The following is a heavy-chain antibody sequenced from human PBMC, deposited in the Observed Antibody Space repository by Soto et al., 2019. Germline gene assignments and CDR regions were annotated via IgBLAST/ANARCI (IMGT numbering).Heavy chain of an antibody. Sequence: GGSLRLSCAASGFTFSSYAMHWVRQAPGKGLEWVAVISYDGSNKYYADSVKGRFTISRDNSKNTLYLQMNSLRAEDTAVYYCARDPYSYGPNWFDPWGQGTLVTVSS. CDR3: ARDPYSYGPNWFDP. CDR2: ISYDGSNK. D-gene: IGHD5-18*01. CDR1: GFTFSSYA. V-gene: IGHV3-30-3*01. J-gene: IGHJ5*02.